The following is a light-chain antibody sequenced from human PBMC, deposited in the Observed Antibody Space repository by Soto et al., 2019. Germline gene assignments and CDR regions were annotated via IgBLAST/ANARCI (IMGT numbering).Light chain of an antibody. V-gene: IGKV3-15*01. Sequence: EIVMTQPPATLSVSPGERATLYSRASQSVSILLAWYQQKPGQAPRIIIYGASTRATGIPARFSGSGSGTECTLTISSLQSEDVSVYYCQQYNNWLGTLGQGTKVDI. CDR3: QQYNNWLGT. J-gene: IGKJ1*01. CDR1: QSVSIL. CDR2: GAS.